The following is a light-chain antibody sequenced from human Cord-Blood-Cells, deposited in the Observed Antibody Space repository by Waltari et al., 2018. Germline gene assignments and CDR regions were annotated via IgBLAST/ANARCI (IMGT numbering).Light chain of an antibody. CDR1: QSVLYRSNNKNY. J-gene: IGKJ2*01. CDR3: QQDYSTPYT. V-gene: IGKV4-1*01. Sequence: DIVMTQAPDSLAVSLGERATINCKSSQSVLYRSNNKNYSAWYQQKPGQSTKLLSYWESTGGAGVPDRICGGECGTDFTLTISSVNAEGEAVYYCQQDYSTPYTSGQGTKLEI. CDR2: WES.